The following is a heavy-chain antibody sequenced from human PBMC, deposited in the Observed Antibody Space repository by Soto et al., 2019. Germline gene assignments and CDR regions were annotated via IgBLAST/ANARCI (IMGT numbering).Heavy chain of an antibody. CDR2: ISYDGSNK. J-gene: IGHJ4*02. V-gene: IGHV3-30*18. Sequence: QVQLVESGGGVVQPGRSLRLSCAASGFTFSSYGMHWVRQAPGKGLEWVAVISYDGSNKYYADSVKGRFTISRDNSKNTLYLQMNSLRAEDTAVYYCAKGLRWIQLAFLDYWGQGTLVTVSS. CDR3: AKGLRWIQLAFLDY. D-gene: IGHD5-18*01. CDR1: GFTFSSYG.